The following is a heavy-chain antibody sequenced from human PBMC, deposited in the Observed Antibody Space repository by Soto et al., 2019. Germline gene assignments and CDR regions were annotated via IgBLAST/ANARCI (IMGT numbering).Heavy chain of an antibody. V-gene: IGHV1-18*01. CDR2: ISAYNGNT. J-gene: IGHJ4*01. Sequence: GASVKVSCKASGYTFTSYGISCVRQAPGQRLEWMGWISAYNGNTNYAQKLQGRVTMTTDTSTSTAYMELRSLRSDDTAVYYCARDVKQDYYGSENYSVYWGDAILVT. D-gene: IGHD3-10*01. CDR3: ARDVKQDYYGSENYSVY. CDR1: GYTFTSYG.